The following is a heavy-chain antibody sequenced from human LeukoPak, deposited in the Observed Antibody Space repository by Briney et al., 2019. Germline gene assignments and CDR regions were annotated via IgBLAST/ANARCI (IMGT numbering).Heavy chain of an antibody. CDR3: ASAYPFTKYFDWLSHDYYYYMDV. J-gene: IGHJ6*03. Sequence: GASVKVSCKASGYTFINYGITWVRQAPGQGLEWMGWISAYNGNTNSAQKFQGRVTMTTDTSTSTAYMELSSLRSEDTAVYYCASAYPFTKYFDWLSHDYYYYMDVWGKGTAVTVSS. CDR1: GYTFINYG. CDR2: ISAYNGNT. D-gene: IGHD3-9*01. V-gene: IGHV1-18*01.